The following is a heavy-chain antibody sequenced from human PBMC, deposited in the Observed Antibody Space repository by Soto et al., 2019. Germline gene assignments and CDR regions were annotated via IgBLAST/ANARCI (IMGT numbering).Heavy chain of an antibody. CDR2: IYYSGSI. CDR3: ARARLRAVYAFDI. V-gene: IGHV4-31*03. Sequence: QVQLQESDAGLVKASQTLSLTCTVSGGSVSSGAYYWTWIRQRPGKGLEWIGYIYYSGSIYYSPSLKSRLSISLDTSKNQFSLRLSSVTAADTAMYYCARARLRAVYAFDIWGQGTMVTVSS. CDR1: GGSVSSGAYY. D-gene: IGHD5-12*01. J-gene: IGHJ3*02.